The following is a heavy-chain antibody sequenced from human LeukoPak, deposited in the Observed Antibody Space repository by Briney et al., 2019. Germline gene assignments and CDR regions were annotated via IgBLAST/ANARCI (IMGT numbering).Heavy chain of an antibody. J-gene: IGHJ4*02. CDR1: GYTFTGYY. D-gene: IGHD3-22*01. Sequence: ASVRVSCKASGYTFTGYYMHWVRQAPGQGLEWMGWINPNSGGTYYAQKFQGRVSMTRDTSISTAYMELSSLRSDDTAVYYCYYRVSSGYLTWGQGTLVAVSS. V-gene: IGHV1-2*02. CDR2: INPNSGGT. CDR3: YYRVSSGYLT.